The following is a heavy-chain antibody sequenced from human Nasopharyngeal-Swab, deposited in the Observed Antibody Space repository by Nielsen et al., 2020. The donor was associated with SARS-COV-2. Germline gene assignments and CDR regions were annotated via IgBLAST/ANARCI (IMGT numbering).Heavy chain of an antibody. CDR2: IYYSGST. CDR3: ARRDYDFWSGFNGYYYGMDV. Sequence: GSLRLSCTVSGGSISSSSYYWGWIRQPPGKGLEWIGSIYYSGSTYYNPSLKSRVTISVDTSKNQFSLKLSSVTAADTAVYYCARRDYDFWSGFNGYYYGMDVWAKGPRSPSP. D-gene: IGHD3-3*01. CDR1: GGSISSSSYY. J-gene: IGHJ6*02. V-gene: IGHV4-39*01.